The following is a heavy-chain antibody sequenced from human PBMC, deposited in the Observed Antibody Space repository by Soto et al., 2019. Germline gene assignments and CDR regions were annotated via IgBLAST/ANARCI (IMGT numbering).Heavy chain of an antibody. D-gene: IGHD3-3*01. CDR2: IYNSGST. CDR1: GGSVSRGNYY. Sequence: QVRLQESGPGLVEPSETLSLTCTVSGGSVSRGNYYWNWIRQPPGKGLEWMGYIYNSGSTNYNPSLKSRVTISVDPSKNQFSLELSSVTAADTAVYYCARNFGLWGPGTLVTVSS. CDR3: ARNFGL. J-gene: IGHJ4*02. V-gene: IGHV4-61*01.